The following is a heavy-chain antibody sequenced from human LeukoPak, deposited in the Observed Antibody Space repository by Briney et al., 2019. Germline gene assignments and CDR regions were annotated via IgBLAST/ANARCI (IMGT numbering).Heavy chain of an antibody. Sequence: PGRSLRLSCAASGFTFSSYAMHWVRQAPGKGLEWVAVISYDGSNKYYADSVKGRFTISRDNSKNTLYLQMNSLRAEDTAVYYCARDPPMTMGLYYSGMDVWGQGTTVTVSS. CDR2: ISYDGSNK. V-gene: IGHV3-30-3*01. J-gene: IGHJ6*02. CDR1: GFTFSSYA. CDR3: ARDPPMTMGLYYSGMDV. D-gene: IGHD4/OR15-4a*01.